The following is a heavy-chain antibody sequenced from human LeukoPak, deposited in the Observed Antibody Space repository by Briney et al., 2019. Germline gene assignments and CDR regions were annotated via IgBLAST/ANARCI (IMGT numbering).Heavy chain of an antibody. D-gene: IGHD2-15*01. J-gene: IGHJ6*02. Sequence: ETLSLTCTVSGGSISSHYWSWIRQPPGKGLEWVSVIYSGGSTYYADSVKGRFTISRDNSKNTLYLQMNSLRAEDTAVYYCARDIVVVVAAYYYYYGMDVWGQGTTVTVSS. CDR1: GGSISSHY. V-gene: IGHV3-66*01. CDR2: IYSGGST. CDR3: ARDIVVVVAAYYYYYGMDV.